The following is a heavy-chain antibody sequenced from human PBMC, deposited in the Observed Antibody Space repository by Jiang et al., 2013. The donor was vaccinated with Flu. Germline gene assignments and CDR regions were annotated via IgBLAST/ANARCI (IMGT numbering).Heavy chain of an antibody. CDR1: GNSFMNYW. D-gene: IGHD5-24*01. J-gene: IGHJ4*02. CDR3: ALAIDGNFFFDY. CDR2: MYVGYSDV. V-gene: IGHV5-51*01. Sequence: GAEVKKPGESLKISCEGSGNSFMNYWIGWVRQTPGEGLEWMGIMYVGYSDVRYSPSFQGQVTLSADKSINTAYLQWGRLQASDTAMYYCALAIDGNFFFDYWGQGTLVTVSS.